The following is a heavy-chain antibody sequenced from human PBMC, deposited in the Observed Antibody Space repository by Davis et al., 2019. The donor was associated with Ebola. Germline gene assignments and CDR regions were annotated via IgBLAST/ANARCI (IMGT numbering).Heavy chain of an antibody. J-gene: IGHJ4*02. Sequence: GGSLRLSCAVSGFTFSNGWMSWVRQAPGKGLEWVSAISGSGGSTYYADSVKGRFTISRDNSKNTLYLQMNSLRAEDTAVYYWAKGGGGSYFYWGQGTLVTVSS. CDR3: AKGGGGSYFY. CDR1: GFTFSNGW. V-gene: IGHV3-23*01. D-gene: IGHD1-26*01. CDR2: ISGSGGST.